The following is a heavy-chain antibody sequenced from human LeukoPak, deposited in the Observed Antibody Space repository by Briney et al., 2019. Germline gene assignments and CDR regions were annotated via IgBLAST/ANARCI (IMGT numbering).Heavy chain of an antibody. V-gene: IGHV3-9*01. Sequence: PGGSLRLSCAASGFTFDDYAMHWVRQAPGKGLEWVSGISWNSGSIGYADSVKGRFTISRDNAKNSLYLQMSSLRAEDTALYYCAKPAGVTTLYNWFDPWGQGTLVTVSS. J-gene: IGHJ5*02. CDR2: ISWNSGSI. D-gene: IGHD4-17*01. CDR1: GFTFDDYA. CDR3: AKPAGVTTLYNWFDP.